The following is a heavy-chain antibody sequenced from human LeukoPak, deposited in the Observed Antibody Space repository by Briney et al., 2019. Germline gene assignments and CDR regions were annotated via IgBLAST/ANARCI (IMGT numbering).Heavy chain of an antibody. V-gene: IGHV3-69-1*01. Sequence: GGSLRLSCAASGFTVSSNYMSWVRQAPGKGLEWVSSISSSSYIHYADSMKGRFTISRDNAKKSLYLQMNSLRAEDTAVYYCASYFPRQWLVGYFDYWGQGTLVTVSS. J-gene: IGHJ4*02. CDR2: ISSSSYI. D-gene: IGHD6-19*01. CDR3: ASYFPRQWLVGYFDY. CDR1: GFTVSSNY.